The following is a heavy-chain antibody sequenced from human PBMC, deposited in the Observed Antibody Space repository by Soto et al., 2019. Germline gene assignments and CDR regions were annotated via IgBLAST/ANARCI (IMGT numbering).Heavy chain of an antibody. CDR1: GFTFSSYS. CDR3: ARDECGAFEPMTTEAFDY. J-gene: IGHJ4*02. V-gene: IGHV3-48*01. CDR2: ISSSSSTK. D-gene: IGHD4-17*01. Sequence: GGSLRLSCAASGFTFSSYSMNWVRQAPGKGLEWVSYISSSSSTKYYADSVKGRFTVSTDNAKNSLYLQMNSVRAEDTAVYACARDECGAFEPMTTEAFDYWGQGTLVTVSS.